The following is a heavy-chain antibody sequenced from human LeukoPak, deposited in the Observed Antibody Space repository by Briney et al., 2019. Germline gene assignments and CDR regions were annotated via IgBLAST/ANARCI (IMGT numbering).Heavy chain of an antibody. Sequence: SETLSLTCTVSGGSISSYYWAWIRQPPGKGLEWIGSIYYSGSTYNNPSLKSRLTISVDPSKNQFSLKLSSVTAADTAVYYCARDEDSFDPWGQGTLVTVSS. CDR1: GGSISSYY. CDR2: IYYSGST. CDR3: ARDEDSFDP. V-gene: IGHV4-39*07. J-gene: IGHJ5*02.